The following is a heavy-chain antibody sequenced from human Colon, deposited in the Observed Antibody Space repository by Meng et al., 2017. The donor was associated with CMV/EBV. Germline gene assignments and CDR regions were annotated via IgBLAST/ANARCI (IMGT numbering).Heavy chain of an antibody. J-gene: IGHJ4*02. D-gene: IGHD3-3*02. CDR2: IRFDGSQQ. CDR1: EFIFSHYS. CDR3: ATDHLWGMPN. V-gene: IGHV3-30*02. Sequence: VTLVGAGGGVVQPGGSLGPSLGHSEFIFSHYSRQWVRQSPGKGLEWVAHIRFDGSQQFYVQSVKGRFTVSRHDPKNTLYLQMNDLRPEDTGVYYCATDHLWGMPNWGRGTLVTVSS.